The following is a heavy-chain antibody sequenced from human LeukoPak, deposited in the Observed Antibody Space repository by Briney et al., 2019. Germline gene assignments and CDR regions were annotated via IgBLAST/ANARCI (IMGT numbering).Heavy chain of an antibody. J-gene: IGHJ4*02. V-gene: IGHV4-61*02. CDR1: GDSISSGSFY. CDR3: ASLRERSYYARGFDY. Sequence: SQTLSLTCTVSGDSISSGSFYWSWIRQAAGKGLEWIGRVSSSGRTTYNPSLKSRLTISITTSKNQFSLKVTSVTAPDTAVYYCASLRERSYYARGFDYWGQGTLVTVSS. CDR2: VSSSGRT. D-gene: IGHD1-26*01.